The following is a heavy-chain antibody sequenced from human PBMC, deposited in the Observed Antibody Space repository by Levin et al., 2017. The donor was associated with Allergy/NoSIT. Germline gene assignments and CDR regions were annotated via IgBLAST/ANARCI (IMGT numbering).Heavy chain of an antibody. CDR3: ARGMGGGSYWHWFDP. V-gene: IGHV4-30-2*01. D-gene: IGHD1-26*01. CDR2: IYHSGST. J-gene: IGHJ5*02. Sequence: SETLSLTCAVSGGSISSGGYSWSWIRQPPGKGLEWIGYIYHSGSTYYNPSLKSRVTISVDRSKNQFSLKLSSVTAADTAVYYCARGMGGGSYWHWFDPWGQGTLVTVSS. CDR1: GGSISSGGYS.